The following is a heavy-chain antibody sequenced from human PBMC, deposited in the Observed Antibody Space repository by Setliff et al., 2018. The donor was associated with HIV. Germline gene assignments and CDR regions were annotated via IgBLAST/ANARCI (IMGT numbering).Heavy chain of an antibody. CDR3: AKDRWGGKPYYFDY. CDR1: GFTFTSYV. V-gene: IGHV3-30*18. D-gene: IGHD7-27*01. Sequence: PGGSLRLSCAATGFTFTSYVLHWVRQAPGKGLEWVAVMSIGGHIKIYADSVKGRFTISRDNSKNTLYLQMNSLRAEDTAVYYCAKDRWGGKPYYFDYWGQGTLVTVSS. CDR2: MSIGGHIK. J-gene: IGHJ4*02.